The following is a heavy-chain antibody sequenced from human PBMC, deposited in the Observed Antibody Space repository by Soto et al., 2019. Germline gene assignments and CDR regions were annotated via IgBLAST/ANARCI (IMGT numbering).Heavy chain of an antibody. CDR3: ARGPATWQQLAGGGWFDP. Sequence: PWWSLRLSCSASVFTFSSYAMHWVRQAPGKGLEWVAVISYDGSNKYYADSVKGRFTISRDNSKNTLYLQMNSLRAEDTAVYYCARGPATWQQLAGGGWFDPWGQGTLVTVSS. D-gene: IGHD6-13*01. J-gene: IGHJ5*02. CDR1: VFTFSSYA. V-gene: IGHV3-30-3*01. CDR2: ISYDGSNK.